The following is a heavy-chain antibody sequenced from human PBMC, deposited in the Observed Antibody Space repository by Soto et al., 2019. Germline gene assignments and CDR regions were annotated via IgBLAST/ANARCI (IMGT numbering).Heavy chain of an antibody. CDR2: VNAGNGNT. CDR3: ARGLGLYYFDY. J-gene: IGHJ4*02. V-gene: IGHV1-3*01. CDR1: GYTFTSYA. D-gene: IGHD1-26*01. Sequence: QVQLVQSGAEGKKPGASVKVSCKASGYTFTSYAMHWVREAPGQRLEWMGWVNAGNGNTKYLKKFQGRVTITRDTSASTAYMQLSSLRSEDTAVYYCARGLGLYYFDYWGQGTLVTVSS.